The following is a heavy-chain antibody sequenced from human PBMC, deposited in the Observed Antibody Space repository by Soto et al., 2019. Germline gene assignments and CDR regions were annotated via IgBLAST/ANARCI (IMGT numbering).Heavy chain of an antibody. CDR1: GFVFEVYW. V-gene: IGHV3-74*01. CDR3: ARETYRGFYFDY. D-gene: IGHD4-4*01. CDR2: ISDDGART. J-gene: IGHJ4*02. Sequence: GGSLRLSCVASGFVFEVYWMHWVRQVPGKGLEWVSRISDDGARTDYADSVRGRFTISRDNAKNTLYLQMNSLRVEDTALYYCARETYRGFYFDYWGQGTLVTVSS.